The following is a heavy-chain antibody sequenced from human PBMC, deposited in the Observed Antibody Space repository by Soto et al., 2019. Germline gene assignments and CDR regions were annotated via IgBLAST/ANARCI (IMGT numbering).Heavy chain of an antibody. CDR2: IYWVDDK. CDR1: GFSLTTSGAG. J-gene: IGHJ4*02. V-gene: IGHV2-5*02. D-gene: IGHD3-3*01. Sequence: QITLKESGPTVVKPTETLTLTCTFSGFSLTTSGAGVGWVRQSPGKAPQWLALIYWVDDKRYSTSLNSRLIRTKDTSKNQVVLTMAHVDPADTATYFCAHRVLRTVFGLVTTTAIYFDFWGPGTPVVVSS. CDR3: AHRVLRTVFGLVTTTAIYFDF.